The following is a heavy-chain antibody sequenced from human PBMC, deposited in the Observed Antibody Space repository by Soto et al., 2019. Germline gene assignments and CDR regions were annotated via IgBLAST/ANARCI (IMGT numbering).Heavy chain of an antibody. V-gene: IGHV3-23*01. D-gene: IGHD2-2*01. J-gene: IGHJ4*01. CDR2: ISGSGGST. CDR1: GFTFSSYA. CDR3: SKVSRGVVVPAAMD. Sequence: GGSLRLSCAASGFTFSSYAMSWVRQAPGKGLEWVSAISGSGGSTNYADSVKGRFTISRDNSKNTLYLQMNSLRAEDTAVYYCSKVSRGVVVPAAMDWGKGTLVTVSS.